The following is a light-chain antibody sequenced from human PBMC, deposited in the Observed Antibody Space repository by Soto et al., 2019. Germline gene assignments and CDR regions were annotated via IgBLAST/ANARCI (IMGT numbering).Light chain of an antibody. J-gene: IGKJ2*01. CDR1: QSTSSY. Sequence: DIQMTQSPSSLSASVGDRVTMTCRASQSTSSYLNWYQQKPGKAPKLLIYAASYLQSRVPSRFCGSGSATDFTLTISSLEPEDFATYYCPQSYNTPYTFGPGTKLEIK. CDR3: PQSYNTPYT. V-gene: IGKV1-39*01. CDR2: AAS.